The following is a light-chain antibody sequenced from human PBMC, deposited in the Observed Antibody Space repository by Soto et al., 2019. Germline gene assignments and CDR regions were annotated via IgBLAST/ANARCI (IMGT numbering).Light chain of an antibody. J-gene: IGKJ2*01. Sequence: DIMMTQSPDSLAVSLGERATINCKSSRNVLYSSNNKNYLAWYQQKPGQPPKLLIDWASTRKSGVPDRFSGSGSGTHFTLTISSLQAEDVAVYYCQQYYNTPLTFGQGTKLEIK. V-gene: IGKV4-1*01. CDR2: WAS. CDR3: QQYYNTPLT. CDR1: RNVLYSSNNKNY.